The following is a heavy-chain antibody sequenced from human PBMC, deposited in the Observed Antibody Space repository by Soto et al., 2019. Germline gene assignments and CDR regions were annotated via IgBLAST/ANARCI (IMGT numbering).Heavy chain of an antibody. D-gene: IGHD3-3*01. V-gene: IGHV4-59*01. CDR2: IYYSGST. J-gene: IGHJ6*02. CDR3: ARGFGGYDFWSGYSTYGMDV. CDR1: GGSISSYY. Sequence: KASETLSLTCTVSGGSISSYYWSWIRQPPGKGLEWIGYIYYSGSTNYNPSLKSRVTISVDTSKNQFSLKLSSVTAADTAVYYCARGFGGYDFWSGYSTYGMDVWGQGTTVTVSS.